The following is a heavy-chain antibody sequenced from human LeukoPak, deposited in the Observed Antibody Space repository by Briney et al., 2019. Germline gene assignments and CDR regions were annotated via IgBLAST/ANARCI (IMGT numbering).Heavy chain of an antibody. CDR1: GYTFTSYA. CDR3: ARDIVGATTGQPSWFDP. CDR2: INTNTGNP. J-gene: IGHJ5*02. Sequence: ASVKVSCKASGYTFTSYAMNWVRQAPGQGLEWMGWINTNTGNPTYAQGFTGRFVFSLDTSVSTAYLQISSLKAEDTAVYYCARDIVGATTGQPSWFDPWGQGTLVTVSS. V-gene: IGHV7-4-1*02. D-gene: IGHD1-26*01.